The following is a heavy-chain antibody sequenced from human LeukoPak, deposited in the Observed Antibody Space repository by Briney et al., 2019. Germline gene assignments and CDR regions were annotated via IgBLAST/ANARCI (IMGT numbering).Heavy chain of an antibody. CDR1: GYTFTSYG. V-gene: IGHV1-18*01. CDR2: ISAYNGNT. CDR3: ARKEDDFWSGYYPEYFQH. D-gene: IGHD3-3*01. J-gene: IGHJ1*01. Sequence: GASVKVSCKASGYTFTSYGISWVRQAPGKGLEWMGWISAYNGNTNYAQTLQGRVTMTTDRSTSTAYMELRSLRSDDTAVYYCARKEDDFWSGYYPEYFQHWGQGTLVTVSS.